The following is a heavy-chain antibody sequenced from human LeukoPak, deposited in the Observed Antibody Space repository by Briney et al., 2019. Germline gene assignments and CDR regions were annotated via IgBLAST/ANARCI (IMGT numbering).Heavy chain of an antibody. CDR3: AKDLHYGSGSP. V-gene: IGHV3-23*01. J-gene: IGHJ5*02. D-gene: IGHD3-10*01. Sequence: GGSLRLSCAASGFTFSSYAMSWARQAPGKGLEWVSAISGSGGSTYYADSVKGRFTISRDNSKNTLYLQMNGLRAEDTAVYYCAKDLHYGSGSPWGQGTLVTVSS. CDR2: ISGSGGST. CDR1: GFTFSSYA.